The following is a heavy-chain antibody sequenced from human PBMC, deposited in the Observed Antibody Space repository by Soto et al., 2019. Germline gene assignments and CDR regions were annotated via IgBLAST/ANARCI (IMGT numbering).Heavy chain of an antibody. CDR1: GFTFRGDA. V-gene: IGHV3-23*01. Sequence: EVPLLESGGDLVQPGGSLRLTCAASGFTFRGDAMSWVRQAPGKGLEWVSSISGSGEMTHYAESVKGRFTISRDNSKNTLYLQMESLRAEDTALYYCARSEMTYNWNDWGQGTLVTVSS. D-gene: IGHD1-1*01. J-gene: IGHJ4*02. CDR3: ARSEMTYNWND. CDR2: ISGSGEMT.